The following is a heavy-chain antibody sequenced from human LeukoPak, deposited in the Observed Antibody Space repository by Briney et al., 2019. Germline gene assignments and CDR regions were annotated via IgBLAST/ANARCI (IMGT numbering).Heavy chain of an antibody. J-gene: IGHJ4*02. Sequence: PSETLSLTCVDYLGSFSGYYWSGIRPPPGNGLEWIGEINHSGSTNYNPPPKSRVTISVDTSKNQFSLKLSSVTAADTALYYCARVRGHYYGSGSYSYFDYWGQGTLLTVSS. CDR1: LGSFSGYY. V-gene: IGHV4-34*01. CDR3: ARVRGHYYGSGSYSYFDY. CDR2: INHSGST. D-gene: IGHD3-10*01.